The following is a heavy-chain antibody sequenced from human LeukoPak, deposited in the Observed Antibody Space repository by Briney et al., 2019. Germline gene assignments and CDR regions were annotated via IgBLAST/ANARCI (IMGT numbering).Heavy chain of an antibody. J-gene: IGHJ6*02. D-gene: IGHD3-10*01. Sequence: GESLKISCKGSGHSFTNYWIGWVRQMSGKGLEWMGIIYPGDSDTKYSPSFQGQVTISADKSINTAYLQWSSLKASDTAMYYCVTYMVRGVADVWGQGTTVTVSS. CDR2: IYPGDSDT. CDR1: GHSFTNYW. V-gene: IGHV5-51*01. CDR3: VTYMVRGVADV.